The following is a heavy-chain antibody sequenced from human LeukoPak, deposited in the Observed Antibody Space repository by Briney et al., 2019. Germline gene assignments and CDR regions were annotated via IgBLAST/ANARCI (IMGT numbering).Heavy chain of an antibody. J-gene: IGHJ3*02. V-gene: IGHV1-69*05. CDR3: ASGRYYYDSSGPSGAFDI. CDR1: GGTFSSYA. Sequence: GASVKVSCKASGGTFSSYAISWVRQAPGQGLEWMGGIIPIFGTANYAQKFQGRVTITTDESTSTAYMELSSLRSEDTAVYYCASGRYYYDSSGPSGAFDIWGQGTMVTVSS. D-gene: IGHD3-22*01. CDR2: IIPIFGTA.